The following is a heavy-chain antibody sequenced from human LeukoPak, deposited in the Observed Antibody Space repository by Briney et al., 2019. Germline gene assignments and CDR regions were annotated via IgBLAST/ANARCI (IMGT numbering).Heavy chain of an antibody. V-gene: IGHV3-7*02. CDR2: INQDGSEA. D-gene: IGHD3-16*01. J-gene: IGHJ4*02. CDR1: GFTFTNNW. CDR3: AVTSRSYAFDY. Sequence: GGSLRLSCTAAGFTFTNNWMFWVRQAPGKGPEWLANINQDGSEAYSVDSVKGRFTISRGNAKNSVYLQMNSLRVEDAAVYYCAVTSRSYAFDYWGPGTLVTVSS.